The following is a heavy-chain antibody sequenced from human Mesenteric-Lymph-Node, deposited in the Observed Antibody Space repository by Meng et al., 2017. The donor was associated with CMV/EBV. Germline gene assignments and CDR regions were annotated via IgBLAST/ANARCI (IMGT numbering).Heavy chain of an antibody. CDR1: GFTFSGYS. J-gene: IGHJ4*02. CDR3: ARDHGSGRPYYFDY. D-gene: IGHD3-10*01. Sequence: SGFTFSGYSMNWVRQAPGKGLEWVSSISSSSSYIYYADSVKGRFTISRDNAKNSLYLQMNSLRAEDTAVYYCARDHGSGRPYYFDYWGQGTLVTVSS. V-gene: IGHV3-21*01. CDR2: ISSSSSYI.